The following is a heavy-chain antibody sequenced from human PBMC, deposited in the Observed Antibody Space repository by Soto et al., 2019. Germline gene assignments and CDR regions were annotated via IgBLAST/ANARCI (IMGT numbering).Heavy chain of an antibody. V-gene: IGHV3-33*06. Sequence: PGGSLRLSCAASGFTFSSYGMHWVRQAPGKGLEWVAVIWYDGSNTYYADSVKGRFTISRDNSKNTLYLQMNSLRAEDTAVYYCAKMGRVTMIVVGYFDYWGQGTLVTVSS. CDR3: AKMGRVTMIVVGYFDY. CDR1: GFTFSSYG. CDR2: IWYDGSNT. D-gene: IGHD3-22*01. J-gene: IGHJ4*02.